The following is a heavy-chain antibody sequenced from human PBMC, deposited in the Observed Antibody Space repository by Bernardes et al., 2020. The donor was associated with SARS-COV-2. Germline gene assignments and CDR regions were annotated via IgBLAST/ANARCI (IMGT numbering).Heavy chain of an antibody. CDR1: GFTLTSYA. Sequence: GGSLRLSCTVSGFTLTSYAMSWVRQAPGKGLEWVSGISGSGGRTYYADSVKGRFTISRDNSKNTLYLQMNGLRAEDTAVYYCAKGNYDSFSWFDPWGQGTLVTVSS. V-gene: IGHV3-23*01. D-gene: IGHD3-3*01. CDR3: AKGNYDSFSWFDP. J-gene: IGHJ5*02. CDR2: ISGSGGRT.